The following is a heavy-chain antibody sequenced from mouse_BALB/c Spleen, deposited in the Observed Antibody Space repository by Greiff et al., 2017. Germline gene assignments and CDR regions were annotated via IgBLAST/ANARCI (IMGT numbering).Heavy chain of an antibody. CDR3: AREGYYGRNYYAMDY. V-gene: IGHV5-6-3*01. J-gene: IGHJ4*01. Sequence: EVKLVESGGGLVQPGGSLKLSCAASGFTFSSYGMSWVRQTPDKRLELVATINSNGGSTYYPDSVKGRFTISRDNAKNTLYLQMSSLKSEDTAMYYCAREGYYGRNYYAMDYWGQGTSVTVSS. CDR1: GFTFSSYG. D-gene: IGHD1-1*01. CDR2: INSNGGST.